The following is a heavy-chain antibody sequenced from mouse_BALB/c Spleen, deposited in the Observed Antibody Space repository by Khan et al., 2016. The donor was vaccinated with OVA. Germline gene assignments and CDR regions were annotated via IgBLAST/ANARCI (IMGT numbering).Heavy chain of an antibody. V-gene: IGHV5-6*01. D-gene: IGHD1-1*01. CDR1: GFPFSTYG. CDR2: INTGGAYT. CDR3: ARLAYYYNSEGFAY. J-gene: IGHJ3*01. Sequence: EVQLLETGGDFVRPGGSLKLSCAASGFPFSTYGMSWVRQTPDKRLEWVATINTGGAYTYSPDTVKGRFTISRDNAKNTLYLQLSSLKSEDTAIYCCARLAYYYNSEGFAYWGRGTLVTVSA.